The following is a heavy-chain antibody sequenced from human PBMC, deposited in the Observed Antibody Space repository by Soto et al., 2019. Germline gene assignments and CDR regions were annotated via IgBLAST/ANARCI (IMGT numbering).Heavy chain of an antibody. D-gene: IGHD6-19*01. CDR2: MNPNSGNT. V-gene: IGHV1-8*01. CDR3: ARGRQWLVQNDY. Sequence: ASVKVSCKASGYTFTSYDINCVREATGQGLEWMGWMNPNSGNTGYAQKFQGRVTMTRNTSISTAYMELSSLRSEDTAVYYCARGRQWLVQNDYWGQGTLVTVSS. J-gene: IGHJ4*02. CDR1: GYTFTSYD.